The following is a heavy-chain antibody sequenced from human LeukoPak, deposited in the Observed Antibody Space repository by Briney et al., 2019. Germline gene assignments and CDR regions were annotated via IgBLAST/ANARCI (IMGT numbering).Heavy chain of an antibody. CDR1: GLTFSRYA. Sequence: GGSLRLSCAVSGLTFSRYAMSWVRQAPGKGLEWVSAISESGSGTYYADSVKGRFTISRDNSKDTLSLQMNSLRAEDTAVYYCAKDLDYGDYGWFDPWGQGTLVTVSS. D-gene: IGHD4-17*01. J-gene: IGHJ5*02. CDR2: ISESGSGT. V-gene: IGHV3-23*01. CDR3: AKDLDYGDYGWFDP.